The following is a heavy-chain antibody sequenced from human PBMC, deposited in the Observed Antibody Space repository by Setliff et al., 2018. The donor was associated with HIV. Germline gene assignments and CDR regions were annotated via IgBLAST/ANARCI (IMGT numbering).Heavy chain of an antibody. J-gene: IGHJ6*02. Sequence: ASVKVSCKASGYIFTRSGFNWVRQAPGQGLEWIGWISAYNGNTYSAQKFQGRVTMTTDSSTSTAYTELRSLRSDDTAMYYCARSGWTNYVVSPPSAMDVWGQGTTVTV. CDR3: ARSGWTNYVVSPPSAMDV. D-gene: IGHD3-16*01. V-gene: IGHV1-18*01. CDR2: ISAYNGNT. CDR1: GYIFTRSG.